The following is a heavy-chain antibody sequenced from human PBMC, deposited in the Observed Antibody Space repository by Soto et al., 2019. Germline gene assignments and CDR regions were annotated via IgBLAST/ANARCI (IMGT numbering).Heavy chain of an antibody. J-gene: IGHJ6*03. CDR2: ISWNSGSI. Sequence: EVQLVESGGGLVQPGRSLRLSCAASGFTFDDYAMHWVRQAPGKGLEWVSGISWNSGSIGYADSVKGRFTISRDNAKNSLYLQMNSLRAEDTALYYCAKVGGGGDYGSYYYYMDVWGKGTTVTVSS. D-gene: IGHD4-17*01. CDR1: GFTFDDYA. V-gene: IGHV3-9*01. CDR3: AKVGGGGDYGSYYYYMDV.